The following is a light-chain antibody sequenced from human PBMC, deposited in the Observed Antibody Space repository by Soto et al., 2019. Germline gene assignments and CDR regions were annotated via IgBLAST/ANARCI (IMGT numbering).Light chain of an antibody. CDR1: QSVNSN. J-gene: IGKJ4*01. CDR3: QQYDNSPLT. V-gene: IGKV3-20*01. Sequence: TQSPATLSASPGERATLSSRASQSVNSNLAWYQQKPGQAPRLLIYGASSRATGIPDRFSGSGSGTDFTLTISRLEPEDFAVYYCQQYDNSPLTSGGGTKVDIK. CDR2: GAS.